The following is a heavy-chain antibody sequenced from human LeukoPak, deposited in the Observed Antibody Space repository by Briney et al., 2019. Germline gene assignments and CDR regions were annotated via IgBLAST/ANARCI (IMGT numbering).Heavy chain of an antibody. J-gene: IGHJ5*02. D-gene: IGHD3-10*01. CDR1: GGSISSSSYY. CDR3: ARRFTMVRGKTSDP. Sequence: PSETLSLTCTVSGGSISSSSYYWGWIRQPPGKGLEWIGSIYYSGSTNYNPSLKSRVTISVDTSKNQFSLKLSSVTAADTAVYYCARRFTMVRGKTSDPWGQGTLVTVSS. CDR2: IYYSGST. V-gene: IGHV4-39*07.